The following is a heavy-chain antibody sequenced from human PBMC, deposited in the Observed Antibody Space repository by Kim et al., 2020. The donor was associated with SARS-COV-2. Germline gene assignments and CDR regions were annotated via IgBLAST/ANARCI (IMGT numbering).Heavy chain of an antibody. V-gene: IGHV3-30*18. J-gene: IGHJ4*02. CDR2: ISYDGSNK. CDR1: GFTFSSYG. Sequence: GGSLRLSCAASGFTFSSYGMHWVRQAPGKGLEWVAVISYDGSNKYYADSVKGRFTISRDNSKNTLYLQMNSLRAEDTAMYYCAKETITGTAHFDYWGQGT. D-gene: IGHD1-7*01. CDR3: AKETITGTAHFDY.